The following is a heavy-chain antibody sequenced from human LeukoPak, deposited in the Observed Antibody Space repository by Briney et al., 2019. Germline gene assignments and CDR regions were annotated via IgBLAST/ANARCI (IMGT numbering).Heavy chain of an antibody. V-gene: IGHV4-39*07. Sequence: LETLSLTCTVSGGSISSSNYYWGWIRQPPGKGLEWIGEINHSGSTNYNPSLKSRVTISVDTSKNQFSLKLSSVTAADTAVYYCATATAMVNYNWFDPWGQGTLVTVSS. CDR2: INHSGST. CDR1: GGSISSSNYY. D-gene: IGHD5-18*01. CDR3: ATATAMVNYNWFDP. J-gene: IGHJ5*02.